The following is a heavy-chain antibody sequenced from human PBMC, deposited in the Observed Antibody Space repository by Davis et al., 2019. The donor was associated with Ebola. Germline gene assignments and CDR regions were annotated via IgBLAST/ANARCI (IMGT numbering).Heavy chain of an antibody. V-gene: IGHV1-2*02. Sequence: ASVKVSCKASGYTFTGYYMHWVRQAPGQGLEWMGWINPNSGGTNYAQKFQGRVTMTRDTSISTAYMELSRLRSDDTAVYYCARGTIAAAGNTFDYWGQGTLVTVSS. CDR2: INPNSGGT. D-gene: IGHD6-13*01. CDR3: ARGTIAAAGNTFDY. CDR1: GYTFTGYY. J-gene: IGHJ4*02.